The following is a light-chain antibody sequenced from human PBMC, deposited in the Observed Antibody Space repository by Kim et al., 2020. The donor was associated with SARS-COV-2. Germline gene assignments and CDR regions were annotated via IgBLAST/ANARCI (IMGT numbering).Light chain of an antibody. CDR1: QSVGSSL. Sequence: LSPGERATLSCRASQSVGSSLLAWYQQKPGQAPRLLIYEAFKRVAGIPDRFSGSGSGTDFTLTISRPEPGDFAMYYCQQYGSSPYSFGQGTKLEI. CDR3: QQYGSSPYS. CDR2: EAF. J-gene: IGKJ2*03. V-gene: IGKV3-20*01.